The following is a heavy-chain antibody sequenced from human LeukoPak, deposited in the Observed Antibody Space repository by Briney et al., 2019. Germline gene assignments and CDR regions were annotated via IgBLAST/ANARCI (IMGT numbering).Heavy chain of an antibody. CDR2: IYYSGST. J-gene: IGHJ3*02. V-gene: IGHV4-59*01. CDR3: ARAPYYYGSGSYFHDAFDI. CDR1: GGSINSYY. D-gene: IGHD3-10*01. Sequence: SETLSLTCTVSGGSINSYYWSWIRQPPGKGLEWIGYIYYSGSTNYNPPLKSRVTISVDTSKNQFSLKLSSVTAADTAVYYCARAPYYYGSGSYFHDAFDIWGQGTMVTVSS.